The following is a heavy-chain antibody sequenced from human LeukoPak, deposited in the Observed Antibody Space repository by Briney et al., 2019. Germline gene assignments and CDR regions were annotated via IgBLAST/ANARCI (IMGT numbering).Heavy chain of an antibody. V-gene: IGHV3-21*01. CDR3: VRDSDTYGDHTTRRFDS. CDR2: ISDRSNYI. CDR1: GFTFSSYN. D-gene: IGHD4-17*01. Sequence: PGGSLGLSCVASGFTFSSYNMNWVRQAPGKGLEWVSCISDRSNYIYYADSVKGRFIISRDNAKNSLYLELNSLRAEDTAVYHCVRDSDTYGDHTTRRFDSWGQGTLVTVSS. J-gene: IGHJ4*02.